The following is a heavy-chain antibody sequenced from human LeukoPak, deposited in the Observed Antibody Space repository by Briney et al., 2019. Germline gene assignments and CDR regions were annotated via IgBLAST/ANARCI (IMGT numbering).Heavy chain of an antibody. Sequence: GGSLRLSCAASGFTFSSYWMSWVRQAPGKGLEWVSSISSSSSYIYYADSVKGRFTISRDNAKNSLYLQMNSLRAEDTAVYYCARDRNYYDSSGELDYWGQGTLVTVSS. CDR1: GFTFSSYW. CDR3: ARDRNYYDSSGELDY. D-gene: IGHD3-22*01. J-gene: IGHJ4*02. V-gene: IGHV3-21*01. CDR2: ISSSSSYI.